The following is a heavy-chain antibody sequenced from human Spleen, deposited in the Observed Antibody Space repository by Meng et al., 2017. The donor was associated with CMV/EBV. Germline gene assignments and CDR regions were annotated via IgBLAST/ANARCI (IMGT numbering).Heavy chain of an antibody. Sequence: GESLKISCEASGFTFSSYAIHWVRQVPGKGLEWVAVISFDGSNKFYTGSVKGRFTISRDNSKNTLYLQMNSLRAEDTAVYYCARDQFLGSSPNYYYYGMDVWGQGTTVTVSS. V-gene: IGHV3-30*14. J-gene: IGHJ6*02. CDR1: GFTFSSYA. CDR3: ARDQFLGSSPNYYYYGMDV. D-gene: IGHD6-6*01. CDR2: ISFDGSNK.